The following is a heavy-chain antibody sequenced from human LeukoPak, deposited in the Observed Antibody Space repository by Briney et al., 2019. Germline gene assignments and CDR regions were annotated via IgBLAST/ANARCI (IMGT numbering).Heavy chain of an antibody. J-gene: IGHJ6*02. V-gene: IGHV1-2*06. CDR1: GYTFIAYH. Sequence: ASVKVSCKASGYTFIAYHMHWVRQAPGQGLEWMGRIHPSSGATNYAQRFQGRVTLTRDTSINTAYMELSRLTSDDTAVYYCAKGGCSSRGACGEPYYYYGMDVWGQGTTVTVSS. CDR2: IHPSSGAT. D-gene: IGHD2-2*01. CDR3: AKGGCSSRGACGEPYYYYGMDV.